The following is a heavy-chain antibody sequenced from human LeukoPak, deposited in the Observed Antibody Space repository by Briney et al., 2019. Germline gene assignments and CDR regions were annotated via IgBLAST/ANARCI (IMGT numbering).Heavy chain of an antibody. CDR1: GFTFSSYA. Sequence: GGSLRLSCAASGFTFSSYAMSWVRQAPGKGLEWVSAISGSGGSTYYADSVKGRFTISRDNSKNTLYLQMNSLRAEDTAVYYCAKWGPYGDYPLLYYYYGMDVWGQGTTVTVSS. J-gene: IGHJ6*02. CDR2: ISGSGGST. V-gene: IGHV3-23*01. D-gene: IGHD4-17*01. CDR3: AKWGPYGDYPLLYYYYGMDV.